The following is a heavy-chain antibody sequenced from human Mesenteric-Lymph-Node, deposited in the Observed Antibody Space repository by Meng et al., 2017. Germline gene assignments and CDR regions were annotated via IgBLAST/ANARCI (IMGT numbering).Heavy chain of an antibody. CDR3: AKDMLYYYGSGSYQVDVFDI. D-gene: IGHD3-10*01. CDR2: ISSDGSST. V-gene: IGHV3-43D*03. J-gene: IGHJ3*02. CDR1: GFTFDDYA. Sequence: GESLKISCAASGFTFDDYAMHWVRQAPGQGLEWVSLISSDGSSTYYADSVKGRFTISRDNSKNSLYLQMNSLRAEDTALYYCAKDMLYYYGSGSYQVDVFDIWGQGTMVTVSS.